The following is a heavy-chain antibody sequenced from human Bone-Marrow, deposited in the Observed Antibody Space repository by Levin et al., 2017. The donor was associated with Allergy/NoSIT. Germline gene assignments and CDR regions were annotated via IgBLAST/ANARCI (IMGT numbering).Heavy chain of an antibody. CDR2: VDYGGST. D-gene: IGHD3-16*01. J-gene: IGHJ3*01. V-gene: IGHV4-39*07. CDR1: GGSISSGRHY. CDR3: ARVSPSQYYDTSDDVFDV. Sequence: SETLSLTCTVSGGSISSGRHYWGWIRQPPGKRLEWIGSVDYGGSTYRNPPLKSRVTITVDTSKNQFSLKLISVTAADTAVYYCARVSPSQYYDTSDDVFDVWGQGTMVTVS.